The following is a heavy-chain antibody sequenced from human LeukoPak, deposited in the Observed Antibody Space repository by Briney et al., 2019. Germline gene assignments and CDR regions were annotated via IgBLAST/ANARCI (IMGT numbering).Heavy chain of an antibody. CDR3: ARGLGKLWFGELYISAFDI. J-gene: IGHJ3*02. D-gene: IGHD3-10*01. CDR1: GFTFSSYS. CDR2: VSYDGSNT. V-gene: IGHV3-30-3*01. Sequence: GGSLRLSRTASGFTFSSYSMHWVRPAPGKGLEWVAVVSYDGSNTFYADSVKGRFTISRDNSKNTLYLQVNSLRAEDTALYYCARGLGKLWFGELYISAFDIWGQGTMVTVSS.